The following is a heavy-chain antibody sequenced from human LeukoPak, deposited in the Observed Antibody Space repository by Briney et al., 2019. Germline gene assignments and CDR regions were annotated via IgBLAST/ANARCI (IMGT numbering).Heavy chain of an antibody. CDR2: IYNSGRS. D-gene: IGHD3-22*01. Sequence: SSGTLSLTCTVSGDSISSTSYFWGWIRQPPGKGLEWIGSIYNSGRSHYNPSLKSRVTISVDTSKNQFSLKLSSVTAADTAVYYCARETPANYYDSSGSVDYWGQGTLVTVSS. CDR1: GDSISSTSYF. J-gene: IGHJ4*02. CDR3: ARETPANYYDSSGSVDY. V-gene: IGHV4-39*07.